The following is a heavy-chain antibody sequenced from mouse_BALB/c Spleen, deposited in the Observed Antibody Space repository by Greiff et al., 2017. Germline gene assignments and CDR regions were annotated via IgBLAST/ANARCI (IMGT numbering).Heavy chain of an antibody. CDR3: ARDITTVVPYY. J-gene: IGHJ2*01. CDR1: GFTFSSYG. V-gene: IGHV5-6-3*01. D-gene: IGHD1-1*01. CDR2: INSNGGST. Sequence: EVMLVESGGGLVQPGGSLKLSCAASGFTFSSYGMSWVRQTPDKRLELVATINSNGGSTYYPDSVKGRFTISRDNAKNTLYLQMSSLKSEDTAMYYCARDITTVVPYYWGQGTTLTVSS.